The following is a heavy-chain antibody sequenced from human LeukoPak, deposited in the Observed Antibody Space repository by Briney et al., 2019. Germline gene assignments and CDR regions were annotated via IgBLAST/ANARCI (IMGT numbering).Heavy chain of an antibody. CDR2: ISSSSSTI. CDR1: GFTFSSYS. V-gene: IGHV3-48*04. CDR3: ARVIGAALDY. D-gene: IGHD6-6*01. J-gene: IGHJ4*02. Sequence: GGSLRLSCAASGFTFSSYSVNWVRQAPGKGLEWVSYISSSSSTIYYADSVKGRFTISRDNAKNSLYLQMNSLRAEDTAVYYCARVIGAALDYWGQGTLVTVSS.